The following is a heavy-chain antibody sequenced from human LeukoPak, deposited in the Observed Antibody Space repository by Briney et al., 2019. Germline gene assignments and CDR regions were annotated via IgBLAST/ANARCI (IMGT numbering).Heavy chain of an antibody. Sequence: GGSLRLSCAASRFTFSSYGMHWVRQAPGKGLEWVSAISGSGGSTYYADSVKGRFTISRDNSKNTLYLQMNSLRAEDTAVYYCAKGGGYFDYWGQGTLVTVSS. CDR3: AKGGGYFDY. CDR2: ISGSGGST. CDR1: RFTFSSYG. J-gene: IGHJ4*02. V-gene: IGHV3-23*01. D-gene: IGHD3-3*01.